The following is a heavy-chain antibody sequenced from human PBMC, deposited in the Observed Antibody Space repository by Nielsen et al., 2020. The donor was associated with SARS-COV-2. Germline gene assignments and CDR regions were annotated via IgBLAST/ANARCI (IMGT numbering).Heavy chain of an antibody. CDR1: GYTLTELS. CDR3: TRGYDFWSGYYPRTNYYMDV. CDR2: FDPEDGET. V-gene: IGHV1-24*01. D-gene: IGHD3-3*01. J-gene: IGHJ6*03. Sequence: ASVKVSCKVSGYTLTELSMHWVRQAPGKGLEWMGGFDPEDGETIYAQKFQGRVTITADESTSTAYMELNSLRSEDTAVYYCTRGYDFWSGYYPRTNYYMDVWGKGTTVTVSS.